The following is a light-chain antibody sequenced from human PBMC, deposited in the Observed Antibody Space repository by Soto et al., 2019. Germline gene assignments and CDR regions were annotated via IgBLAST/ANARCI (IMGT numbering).Light chain of an antibody. V-gene: IGKV1-8*01. CDR1: QGISSY. CDR2: AAS. Sequence: IRMTQSPSSLSASTGEGVTITCRASQGISSYLAWYQQKPGKAPKLLIYAASTLQSGVPSRFSGSGSGTDFTLTISCLQSEDFATYYCQQYYSYPRTFGQGTKVDI. J-gene: IGKJ1*01. CDR3: QQYYSYPRT.